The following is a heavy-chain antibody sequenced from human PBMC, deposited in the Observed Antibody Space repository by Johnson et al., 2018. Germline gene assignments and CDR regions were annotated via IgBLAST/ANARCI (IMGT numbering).Heavy chain of an antibody. D-gene: IGHD6-19*01. V-gene: IGHV3-9*01. CDR2: ISWNSGSI. J-gene: IGHJ3*02. CDR3: AKVTGGRGWYGDGFDI. Sequence: VQLQQWGAGLLKPSETLSLTCAVYGGSFSGYYWSWIRQPPGKGLEWGSGISWNSGSIGYADSVKGRFTISRDNAKNSLYLQMNSLGAEDTALYYCAKVTGGRGWYGDGFDIWGQGTMVTVSS. CDR1: GGSFSGYY.